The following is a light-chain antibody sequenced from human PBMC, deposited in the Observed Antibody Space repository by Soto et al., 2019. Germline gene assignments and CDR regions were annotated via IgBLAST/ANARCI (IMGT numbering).Light chain of an antibody. Sequence: DIQMTQSPSSLSASVGDRITITCRASQDISNYLAWYQQKPGKVPKLLIYSASTLQSGVPSRFSGSGSGTDFTLTISSLQPEDVATYFCQKYNSAHTFGQGTRLEIK. CDR1: QDISNY. CDR3: QKYNSAHT. CDR2: SAS. J-gene: IGKJ5*01. V-gene: IGKV1-27*01.